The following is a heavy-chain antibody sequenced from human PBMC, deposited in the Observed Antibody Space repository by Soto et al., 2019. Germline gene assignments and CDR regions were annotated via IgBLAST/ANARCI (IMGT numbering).Heavy chain of an antibody. Sequence: ASVKVSCKTSGYIFTDHFIHWVRQSPGQGLQWVGWVHPDSGGTNVAQAFQDRVTMTADTSITTAYMDLARLRPDETAIFYCARGAQGFFPVSGIYFYFDHWGQGTPVTVSS. CDR3: ARGAQGFFPVSGIYFYFDH. V-gene: IGHV1-2*02. CDR2: VHPDSGGT. CDR1: GYIFTDHF. D-gene: IGHD3-22*01. J-gene: IGHJ4*02.